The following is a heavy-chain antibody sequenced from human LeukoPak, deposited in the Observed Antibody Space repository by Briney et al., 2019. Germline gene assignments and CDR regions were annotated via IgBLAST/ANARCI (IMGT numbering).Heavy chain of an antibody. CDR3: ARGYGSGSYYPLNWFDP. V-gene: IGHV1-46*01. J-gene: IGHJ5*02. D-gene: IGHD3-10*01. CDR1: GYTFTSYY. CDR2: INPSGGST. Sequence: GASVKVSCKASGYTFTSYYMHRVRQAPGQGLEWTGIINPSGGSTSYAQKFQGRVTMTRDMSTSTVYMELSSLRSEDTAVYYCARGYGSGSYYPLNWFDPWGQGTLVTVSS.